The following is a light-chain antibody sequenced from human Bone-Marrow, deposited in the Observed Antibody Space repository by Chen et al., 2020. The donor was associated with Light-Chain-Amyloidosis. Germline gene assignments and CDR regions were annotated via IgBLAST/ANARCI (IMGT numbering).Light chain of an antibody. CDR1: VLSKQY. CDR2: KDT. Sequence: SYDLTQPSSVSVSPGQRARITCSGDVLSKQYVRWIQQKPGQAPLLIIFKDTERPSGISKRFSGSTSGSTVALTSDGAQVDDEADYYCYSATDRNGFFGGGTKLTVL. J-gene: IGLJ2*01. V-gene: IGLV3-27*01. CDR3: YSATDRNGF.